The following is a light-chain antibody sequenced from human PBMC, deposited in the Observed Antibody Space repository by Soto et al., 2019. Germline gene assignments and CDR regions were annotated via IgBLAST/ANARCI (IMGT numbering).Light chain of an antibody. V-gene: IGKV1-6*01. CDR2: TAS. Sequence: IQMTQSPSSMSASVGDRVTITCRASQDIGNDLGWYQQKPGKAPRLLISTASTLESGVPARFSGSGSGTHFNPTHRRPEPENLSNYFCLQKYNYPRTFGQGTQVEI. CDR1: QDIGND. CDR3: LQKYNYPRT. J-gene: IGKJ1*01.